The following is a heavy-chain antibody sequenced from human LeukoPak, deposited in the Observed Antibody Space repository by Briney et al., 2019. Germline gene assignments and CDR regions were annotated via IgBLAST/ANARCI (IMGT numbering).Heavy chain of an antibody. Sequence: ETLSLTCTVSNGSISNYFWSWIRQPPGKGPEWIGYVHHSGTANYNPSLMSRLYISTDTSAYRLSLKLSSVTAADSALHYCASLGGCYESSSYAQLDAFDIWGQGTVVTVSS. CDR3: ASLGGCYESSSYAQLDAFDI. V-gene: IGHV4-59*01. J-gene: IGHJ3*02. CDR1: NGSISNYF. CDR2: VHHSGTA. D-gene: IGHD3-22*01.